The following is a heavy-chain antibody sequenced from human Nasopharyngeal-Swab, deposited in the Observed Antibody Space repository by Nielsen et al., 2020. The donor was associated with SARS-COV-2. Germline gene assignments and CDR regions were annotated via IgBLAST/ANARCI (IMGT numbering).Heavy chain of an antibody. J-gene: IGHJ4*02. Sequence: QMPGKGLEWVSTISTSGGSTYYADSVKGRFTISRDNSRNTLYLQMNSLRAEDTAVYYCAKRSGTYQYYFDCWGQGTLVTVSS. V-gene: IGHV3-23*01. CDR3: AKRSGTYQYYFDC. CDR2: ISTSGGST. D-gene: IGHD1-26*01.